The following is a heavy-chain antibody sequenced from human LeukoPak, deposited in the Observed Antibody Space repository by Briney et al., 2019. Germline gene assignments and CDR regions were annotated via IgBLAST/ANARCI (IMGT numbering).Heavy chain of an antibody. Sequence: ASVKVSCKVSGYTLTELSMHWVRQAPGKGLEWMGGFDPEDGETIYAQKFQGRVTMTEDTSTDTAYMELSSLRAEDTAVYYCAKRPRGNYLDPFDYWGQGTLVTVSS. V-gene: IGHV1-24*01. CDR2: FDPEDGET. D-gene: IGHD3-10*01. J-gene: IGHJ4*02. CDR3: AKRPRGNYLDPFDY. CDR1: GYTLTELS.